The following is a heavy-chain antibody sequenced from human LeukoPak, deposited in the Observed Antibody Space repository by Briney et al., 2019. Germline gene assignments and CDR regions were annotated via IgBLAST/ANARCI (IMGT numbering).Heavy chain of an antibody. J-gene: IGHJ4*02. CDR1: GFTFSSYA. CDR3: ARDLAVAGTKEGGFDY. D-gene: IGHD6-19*01. Sequence: PGGSLRLSCAASGFTFSSYAMSWVRQAPGKGLEWVSYISSSGSTIYYADSVKGRFTISRDNAKNSLYLQMNSLRAEDTAVYYCARDLAVAGTKEGGFDYWGQGTLVTVSS. CDR2: ISSSGSTI. V-gene: IGHV3-48*04.